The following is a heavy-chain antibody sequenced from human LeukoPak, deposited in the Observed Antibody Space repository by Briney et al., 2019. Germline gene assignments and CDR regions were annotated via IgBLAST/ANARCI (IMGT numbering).Heavy chain of an antibody. Sequence: GGSLRLSCAASGFTFSGSGMHWVRQAPGKGLEWVAFIRYDGSNKYYADSVKGRFTISRDNSKNTLYLQMNSLRAEDTAVYYCAKAYCGGDCYSPPDYWGQGTLVTVSS. J-gene: IGHJ4*02. D-gene: IGHD2-21*02. V-gene: IGHV3-30*02. CDR2: IRYDGSNK. CDR1: GFTFSGSG. CDR3: AKAYCGGDCYSPPDY.